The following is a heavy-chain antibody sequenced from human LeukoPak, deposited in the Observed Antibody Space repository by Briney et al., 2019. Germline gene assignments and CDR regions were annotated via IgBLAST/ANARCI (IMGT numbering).Heavy chain of an antibody. J-gene: IGHJ4*02. D-gene: IGHD3-22*01. Sequence: PSQTLSLTCTVSGDSISTGGYYWSWIRQHPGGGLEWIGYIYFSGNTYHNPSLKSRVTISVDISKNHFSLKLTSVTAADTAVYFCARVNYYDSSGHFANFDYWGQGTLVTVSS. CDR3: ARVNYYDSSGHFANFDY. CDR1: GDSISTGGYY. V-gene: IGHV4-31*03. CDR2: IYFSGNT.